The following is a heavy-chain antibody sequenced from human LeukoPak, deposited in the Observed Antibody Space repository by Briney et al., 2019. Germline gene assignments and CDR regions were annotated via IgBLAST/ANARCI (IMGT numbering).Heavy chain of an antibody. J-gene: IGHJ4*02. CDR3: AKGSGSYFPFDY. D-gene: IGHD1-26*01. CDR2: IRGSGGNT. CDR1: GLTLSSYA. Sequence: PGASLRLSCAASGLTLSSYAMSWVRQAPGKGLEWVSAIRGSGGNTYYADSVKGRFTISRDNSKNTLYLQMNSLRAEDMAVYYCAKGSGSYFPFDYWGQGTLVTVSS. V-gene: IGHV3-23*01.